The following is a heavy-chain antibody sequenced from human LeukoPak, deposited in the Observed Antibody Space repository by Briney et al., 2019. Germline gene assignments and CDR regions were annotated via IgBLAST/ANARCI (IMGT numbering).Heavy chain of an antibody. CDR3: TKDDGSGSYSAHHFYYYYMDV. J-gene: IGHJ6*03. CDR2: ISNDGDNK. V-gene: IGHV3-30*18. Sequence: PGRSLRLSCAASGITFSGYAMHWVRQAPGKGLEWMAVISNDGDNKYYADSAKGRFTISRDDSKKTVYLQMNRLSAEDTAVYYCTKDDGSGSYSAHHFYYYYMDVWGKGTTVTVSS. D-gene: IGHD3-10*01. CDR1: GITFSGYA.